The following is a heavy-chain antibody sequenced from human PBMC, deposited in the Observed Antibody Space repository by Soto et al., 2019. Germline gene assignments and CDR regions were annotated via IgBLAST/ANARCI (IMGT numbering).Heavy chain of an antibody. CDR2: IYHSGST. Sequence: QVQLQESGPGLVKPSGTLSLTCAVSGGSISSSNWWSWVRQPPGKGLEWIGEIYHSGSTNYNPSLTSRVTISVDKSKNQFSLKLSSVTAADTAVYYCAREGYCSGGSCYHFDYWGQGTLVTVSS. J-gene: IGHJ4*02. CDR1: GGSISSSNW. CDR3: AREGYCSGGSCYHFDY. V-gene: IGHV4-4*02. D-gene: IGHD2-15*01.